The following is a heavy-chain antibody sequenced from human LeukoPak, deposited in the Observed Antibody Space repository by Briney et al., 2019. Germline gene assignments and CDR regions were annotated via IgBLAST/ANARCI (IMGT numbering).Heavy chain of an antibody. V-gene: IGHV3-30*03. Sequence: GGSLRLSCAASGFTFRNYGMHWVRQAPGKGLDWVAVISYDGSNKYYADSVKGRFTISRDNSKNTLYLQMNSLRAEDTAVYYCARDGNYYDSSGYLTFDYWGQGTLVTVSS. CDR2: ISYDGSNK. J-gene: IGHJ4*02. D-gene: IGHD3-22*01. CDR1: GFTFRNYG. CDR3: ARDGNYYDSSGYLTFDY.